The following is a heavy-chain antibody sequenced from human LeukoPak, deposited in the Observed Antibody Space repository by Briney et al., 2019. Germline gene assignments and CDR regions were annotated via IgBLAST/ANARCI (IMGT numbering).Heavy chain of an antibody. J-gene: IGHJ4*02. D-gene: IGHD3-22*01. CDR1: GYSFTGYY. Sequence: EASVKVSCKASGYSFTGYYIHWVRQAPGQGLEWMGWVNSNIGDTYYAQKFRGRLAITRDKSITTDHMELSSLRSNDTAVYYCAREVLRYDSNASDWGQGTLVTVSS. V-gene: IGHV1-2*02. CDR3: AREVLRYDSNASD. CDR2: VNSNIGDT.